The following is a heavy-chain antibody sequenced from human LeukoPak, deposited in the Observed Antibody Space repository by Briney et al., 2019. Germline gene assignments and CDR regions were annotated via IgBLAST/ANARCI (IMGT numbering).Heavy chain of an antibody. D-gene: IGHD2-2*01. Sequence: PGGSLRLSCAASGFTFSNAWMSWVRQAPGKGLEWVGRIKSKTDGGTTDYAAPVKGRFTISRDDSKNTLYLQMNSLKTEDTAVYYCTTPDDGDQLLWHKGDAFDIWGQGTMVTVSS. CDR3: TTPDDGDQLLWHKGDAFDI. CDR2: IKSKTDGGTT. CDR1: GFTFSNAW. V-gene: IGHV3-15*01. J-gene: IGHJ3*02.